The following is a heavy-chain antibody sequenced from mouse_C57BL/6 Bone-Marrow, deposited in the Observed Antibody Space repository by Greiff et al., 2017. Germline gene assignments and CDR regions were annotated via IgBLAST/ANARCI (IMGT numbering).Heavy chain of an antibody. D-gene: IGHD2-4*01. CDR3: ARGIYYDYDGAWFAY. V-gene: IGHV5-4*01. J-gene: IGHJ3*01. CDR2: ISDGGSYT. CDR1: GFTFSSYA. Sequence: EVHLVESGGGLVKPGGSLKLSCAASGFTFSSYAMSWVRQTPEKRLEWVATISDGGSYTYYPDNVKGRFTISRDNAKNNRYLQMSHLKSEDTAMYYCARGIYYDYDGAWFAYWGQGTLVTVSA.